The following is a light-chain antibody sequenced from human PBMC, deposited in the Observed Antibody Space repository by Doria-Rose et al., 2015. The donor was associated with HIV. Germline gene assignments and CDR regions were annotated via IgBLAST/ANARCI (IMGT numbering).Light chain of an antibody. V-gene: IGLV2-14*03. CDR3: NSYTASSTHNYV. CDR2: GVS. Sequence: QPVLTQPASVSGSPGQSTTISCAGTSSDVGGFGYVSWYQQHPGKAPKLMIYGVSNRPSGVSNRFSGSKSGDTASLIISGLQAEDEADYYCNSYTASSTHNYVFGTGTKVTVL. J-gene: IGLJ1*01. CDR1: SSDVGGFGY.